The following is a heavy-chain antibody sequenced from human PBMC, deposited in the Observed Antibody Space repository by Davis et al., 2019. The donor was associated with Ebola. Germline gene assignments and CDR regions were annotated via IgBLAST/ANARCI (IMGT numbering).Heavy chain of an antibody. CDR1: GFTFSSYS. J-gene: IGHJ4*02. CDR2: ISGSGTYI. V-gene: IGHV3-21*01. CDR3: AIPDCSGANCYSVYIKN. D-gene: IGHD2-15*01. Sequence: SLKISCAASGFTFSSYSMNWVRQAPGKGLWWVSSISGSGTYIYYADSVKGRFTISRDNSNNLLYLQMNSLRAEDTAVYYCAIPDCSGANCYSVYIKNWGQGTLVTVSS.